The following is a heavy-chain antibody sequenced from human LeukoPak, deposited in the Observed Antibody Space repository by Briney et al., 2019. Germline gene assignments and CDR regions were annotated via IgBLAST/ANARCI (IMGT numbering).Heavy chain of an antibody. CDR2: ISGSGIRT. CDR1: GFTFSTYA. V-gene: IGHV3-23*01. Sequence: GGSLRLSCAASGFTFSTYAMSWVRQAPGKGLEWVSSISGSGIRTYYTDSVKGRFTISRDNAKNSLYLQMNSLRAEDTAVYYCARDLPSGWYYFDYWGQGTLVTVSS. J-gene: IGHJ4*02. D-gene: IGHD6-19*01. CDR3: ARDLPSGWYYFDY.